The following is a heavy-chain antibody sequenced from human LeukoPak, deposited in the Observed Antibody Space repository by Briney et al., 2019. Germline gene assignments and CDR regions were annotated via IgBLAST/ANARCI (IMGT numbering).Heavy chain of an antibody. CDR2: IYYSGST. V-gene: IGHV4-39*01. D-gene: IGHD5-18*01. CDR3: ARQRAEIQLWFPKSKSGSDY. J-gene: IGHJ4*02. CDR1: GGSISSYY. Sequence: SETLSLTCTVSGGSISSYYWGWIRQPPGKGLEWIGSIYYSGSTYYNPSLKSRVTISVDTSKNQFSLKLSSVTAADTAVYYCARQRAEIQLWFPKSKSGSDYWGQGTLVTVSS.